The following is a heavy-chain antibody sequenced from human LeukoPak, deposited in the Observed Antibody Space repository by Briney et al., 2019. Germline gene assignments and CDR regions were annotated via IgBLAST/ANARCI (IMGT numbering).Heavy chain of an antibody. D-gene: IGHD3-22*01. CDR3: TTRRDSSRAFDI. CDR1: GFTFSRFG. Sequence: PGGSLRLSCAASGFTFSRFGMHWVRQAPGGGLVWVSRISSDGSSTSYADSVKGRFTISRDNAKNTLNLQMNSLKTEDTAVYYCTTRRDSSRAFDIWGQGTMVTVS. CDR2: ISSDGSST. V-gene: IGHV3-74*01. J-gene: IGHJ3*02.